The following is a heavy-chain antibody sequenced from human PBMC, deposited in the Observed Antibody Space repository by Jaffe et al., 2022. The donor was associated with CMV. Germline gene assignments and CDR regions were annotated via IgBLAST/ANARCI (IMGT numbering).Heavy chain of an antibody. CDR2: IRSKTYAGTT. V-gene: IGHV3-49*04. Sequence: EVQLVESGGGLVQPGRSLRLSCTASGFTFGDYAMNWVRQVPGRGLEWVGLIRSKTYAGTTDYAASVKGRFTISRDDSKSIAYLQMNSLKTEDTAVYYCTTYYYDSSASIDYWGQGTLVTVSS. J-gene: IGHJ4*02. CDR1: GFTFGDYA. CDR3: TTYYYDSSASIDY. D-gene: IGHD3-22*01.